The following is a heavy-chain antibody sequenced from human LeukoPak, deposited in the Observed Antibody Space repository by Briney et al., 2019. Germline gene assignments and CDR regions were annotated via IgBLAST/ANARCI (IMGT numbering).Heavy chain of an antibody. D-gene: IGHD1-14*01. Sequence: SETLSLTCTVPGNSISSGSYYWSWIRQPAGRGLEWIGRIHTTGSANYSPSLKSRVTISLDTSKNQFSLQLTSVTAADTAVYYCAKGPATPESAAFDIWGQGTMVTVSS. CDR1: GNSISSGSYY. CDR2: IHTTGSA. J-gene: IGHJ3*02. CDR3: AKGPATPESAAFDI. V-gene: IGHV4-61*02.